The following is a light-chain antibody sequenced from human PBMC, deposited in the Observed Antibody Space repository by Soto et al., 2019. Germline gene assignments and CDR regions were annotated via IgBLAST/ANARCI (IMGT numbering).Light chain of an antibody. J-gene: IGKJ1*01. V-gene: IGKV3-15*01. CDR3: RQYNNWPRT. Sequence: ETVMTQSAATLSVSPGERATLSCRASQSVSSNLAWYQQKPGQAPRLLIYGASTRVTGIPARFSGSGSGTEFTLTISSLQSEDFAVYYCRQYNNWPRTFGQGTKVEIK. CDR2: GAS. CDR1: QSVSSN.